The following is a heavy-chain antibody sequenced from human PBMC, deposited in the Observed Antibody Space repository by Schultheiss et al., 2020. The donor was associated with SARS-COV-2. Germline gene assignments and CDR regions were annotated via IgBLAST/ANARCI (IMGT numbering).Heavy chain of an antibody. V-gene: IGHV4-59*12. D-gene: IGHD1-26*01. CDR1: GGSISSYY. Sequence: SQTLSLTCTVSGGSISSYYWSWIRQPPGKGLEWIGYIYYSGSTYYNPSLKSLVTISVDTSKNQFSLKLSSVTAADTAVYYCARDSSGSYSHRWFDPWGQGTLVTVSS. CDR3: ARDSSGSYSHRWFDP. CDR2: IYYSGST. J-gene: IGHJ5*02.